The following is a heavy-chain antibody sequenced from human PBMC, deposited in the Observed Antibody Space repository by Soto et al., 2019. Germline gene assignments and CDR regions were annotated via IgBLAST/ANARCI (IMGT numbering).Heavy chain of an antibody. D-gene: IGHD3-9*01. Sequence: PSETLSLTCAVSGGSIASIYHWAWIRQTPGRGLEWVASIYHTGSTYYHPSLKSRVTISVDTSKNQFSVNIGSVTAADSAVYYCARGEKDYDILTGYHVWGQGTTVTVSS. V-gene: IGHV4-38-2*01. CDR2: IYHTGST. CDR3: ARGEKDYDILTGYHV. CDR1: GGSIASIYH. J-gene: IGHJ6*02.